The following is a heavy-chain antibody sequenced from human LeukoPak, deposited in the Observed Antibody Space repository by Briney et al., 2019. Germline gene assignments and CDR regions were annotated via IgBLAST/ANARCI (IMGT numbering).Heavy chain of an antibody. D-gene: IGHD3-10*01. J-gene: IGHJ5*02. CDR2: IYYSGST. V-gene: IGHV4-59*01. CDR3: ARYYGSGSYYWFDP. Sequence: SETLSLTCTVSGGSISSYYWSWIRQPPGKGLEWIGYIYYSGSTNYNPSLKSRVTISVDTSKNQFSLKLSSVTAADTAVYYCARYYGSGSYYWFDPWGQGTLVTVSS. CDR1: GGSISSYY.